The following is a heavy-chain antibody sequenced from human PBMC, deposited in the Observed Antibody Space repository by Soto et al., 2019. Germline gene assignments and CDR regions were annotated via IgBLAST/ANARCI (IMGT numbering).Heavy chain of an antibody. J-gene: IGHJ4*02. D-gene: IGHD2-15*01. CDR2: VSGSSSST. CDR1: GFTFSSYA. V-gene: IGHV3-23*01. CDR3: AKCGGGSCYDAADY. Sequence: PGGSLRLSCAASGFTFSSYAMTGFRQAPGKGLEWVSAVSGSSSSTYYAGSVKGRCTVSRDNSRNTLYLQMNSLRAEDTAVYYCAKCGGGSCYDAADYWGQGTLVTVSS.